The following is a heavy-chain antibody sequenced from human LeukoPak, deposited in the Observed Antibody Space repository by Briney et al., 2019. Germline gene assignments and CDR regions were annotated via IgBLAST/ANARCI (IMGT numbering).Heavy chain of an antibody. CDR3: AKATGYSSGFDY. CDR2: ISYDGSNT. D-gene: IGHD6-19*01. Sequence: GGSLRLSCAASGFTFSSYGMHWVRQAPGKGLEWVAVISYDGSNTYYADSVKGRFTISRDNSKNTLYLQMNSLRAEDTAVYYCAKATGYSSGFDYWGQGTLVTVSS. J-gene: IGHJ4*02. CDR1: GFTFSSYG. V-gene: IGHV3-30*18.